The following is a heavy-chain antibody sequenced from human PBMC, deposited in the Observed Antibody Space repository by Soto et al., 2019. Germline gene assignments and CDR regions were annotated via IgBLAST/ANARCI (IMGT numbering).Heavy chain of an antibody. Sequence: QVQLQESGPGLVKPSGTLSLTCAVSGGSISSSNWWSWVRQPPGKGLEWIGEIYHSGSTNYNPSLKSRVTISVDTSKNQFSLKLSSVTAADTAVYYCARGLAAYYDFWSGYNHNWFDPWGQGTLVTVSS. V-gene: IGHV4-4*02. D-gene: IGHD3-3*01. CDR3: ARGLAAYYDFWSGYNHNWFDP. J-gene: IGHJ5*02. CDR1: GGSISSSNW. CDR2: IYHSGST.